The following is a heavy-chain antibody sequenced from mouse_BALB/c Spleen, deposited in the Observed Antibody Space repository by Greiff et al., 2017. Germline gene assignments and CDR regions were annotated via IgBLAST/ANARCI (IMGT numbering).Heavy chain of an antibody. J-gene: IGHJ4*01. CDR2: INPYNDGT. CDR1: GYTFTSYV. CDR3: ARGYYGGYYYAMDY. Sequence: EVKLMESGPELVKPGASVKMSCKASGYTFTSYVMHWVKQKPGQGLEWIGYINPYNDGTKYNEKFKGKATLTSDKSSSTAYMELSSLTSEDSAVYYCARGYYGGYYYAMDYWGQGTSVTVSS. D-gene: IGHD1-1*01. V-gene: IGHV1-14*01.